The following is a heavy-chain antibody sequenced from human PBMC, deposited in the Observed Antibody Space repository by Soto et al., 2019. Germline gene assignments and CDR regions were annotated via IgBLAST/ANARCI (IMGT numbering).Heavy chain of an antibody. Sequence: GGSLRLSWAASGFTFSSYSMNWVRQAPGKGLEWVSYISSSSSTIYYADSVKGRFTISRDNAKNSLYLQMNSPRDEDTAVYYCARVHLGSSSGWTYGAYGMDVWGQGTTVTVSS. V-gene: IGHV3-48*02. CDR2: ISSSSSTI. D-gene: IGHD6-19*01. J-gene: IGHJ6*02. CDR3: ARVHLGSSSGWTYGAYGMDV. CDR1: GFTFSSYS.